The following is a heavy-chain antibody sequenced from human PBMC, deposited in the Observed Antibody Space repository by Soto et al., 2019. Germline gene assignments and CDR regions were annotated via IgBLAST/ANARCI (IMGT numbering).Heavy chain of an antibody. CDR1: GGSCRGYY. Sequence: PSEPLSLTCAVYGGSCRGYYGSWIRKTPGKGLEWIGEINHSGSTNYNPSLKSRVTISVDTSKNQFSLKLSSVTAADTAVYYCARGSLETTVQYGMDVWGQGTTVTLSS. CDR2: INHSGST. D-gene: IGHD4-17*01. J-gene: IGHJ6*02. CDR3: ARGSLETTVQYGMDV. V-gene: IGHV4-34*01.